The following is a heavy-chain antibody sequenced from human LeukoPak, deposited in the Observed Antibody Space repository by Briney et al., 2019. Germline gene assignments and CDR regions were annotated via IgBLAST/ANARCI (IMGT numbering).Heavy chain of an antibody. CDR2: IIPIFGTA. V-gene: IGHV1-69*13. J-gene: IGHJ4*02. CDR3: ARLPAVAGTNYFDY. CDR1: GGTFSSYA. Sequence: GASVKVSCKASGGTFSSYAISWVRQAPGQGLEWMGGIIPIFGTANYAQKFQGRVTITADESTSTAYMELSSLRSEDTAVYYCARLPAVAGTNYFDYWGQGTLVTVSS. D-gene: IGHD6-19*01.